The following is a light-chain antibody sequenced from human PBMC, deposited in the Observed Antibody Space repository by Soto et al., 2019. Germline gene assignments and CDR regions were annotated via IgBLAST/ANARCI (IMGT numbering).Light chain of an antibody. J-gene: IGKJ1*01. CDR1: QTVSSSH. CDR2: GAS. Sequence: EIVLTQSPGTLSLSLGKTVALSCMASQTVSSSHLAWYQHKPGQAPRLVVYGASNRATGIPDRFSGSGSGTDFTLTISRLEPEDVAVYYCQQYASSPRTFGQGTKVEIK. V-gene: IGKV3-20*01. CDR3: QQYASSPRT.